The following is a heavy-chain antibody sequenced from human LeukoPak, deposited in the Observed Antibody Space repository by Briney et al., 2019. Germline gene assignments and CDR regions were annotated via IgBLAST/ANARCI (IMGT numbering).Heavy chain of an antibody. Sequence: ASVKVSCKASGYTFTGYYMHWVRQAPGQGLEWMGWINPNSGGTNYAQKFQGRVTMTRDTSISTAYMELSRLRSDDTAVYYCARASAYCSGGSCYERSGMDAWGQGTTVTVSS. D-gene: IGHD2-15*01. CDR2: INPNSGGT. CDR3: ARASAYCSGGSCYERSGMDA. CDR1: GYTFTGYY. V-gene: IGHV1-2*02. J-gene: IGHJ6*02.